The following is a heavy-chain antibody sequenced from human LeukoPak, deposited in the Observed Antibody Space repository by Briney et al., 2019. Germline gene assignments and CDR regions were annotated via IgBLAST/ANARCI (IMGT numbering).Heavy chain of an antibody. D-gene: IGHD3-10*01. Sequence: ASVKVSCTASGDTFSGYFIHWRRQTPGQGLEWRGWINPLTGDTKYAQNFQGRVTMTRDTSITTAYMELISLTTDDTALYYCARMLAAYGSASPRFDSWGQGTLVFVSA. CDR3: ARMLAAYGSASPRFDS. CDR1: GDTFSGYF. CDR2: INPLTGDT. J-gene: IGHJ4*02. V-gene: IGHV1-2*02.